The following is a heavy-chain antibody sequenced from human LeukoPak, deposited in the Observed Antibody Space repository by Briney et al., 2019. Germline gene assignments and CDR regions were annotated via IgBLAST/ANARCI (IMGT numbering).Heavy chain of an antibody. D-gene: IGHD3-22*01. Sequence: PSETLSLTRTVSGGSISSGGYYWSWIRQHPGKGLEWIGYIYYSGSTYYNPSLKSRVTISVDTSKNQFSLKLSSVTAADAAVYYCATSSLGTYYYDSSGYLVAFDIWGQGTMVTVSS. J-gene: IGHJ3*02. CDR1: GGSISSGGYY. CDR3: ATSSLGTYYYDSSGYLVAFDI. CDR2: IYYSGST. V-gene: IGHV4-31*03.